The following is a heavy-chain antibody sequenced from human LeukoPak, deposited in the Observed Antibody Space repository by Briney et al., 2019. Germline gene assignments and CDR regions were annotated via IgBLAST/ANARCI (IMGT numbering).Heavy chain of an antibody. V-gene: IGHV4-30-4*08. CDR3: ARALTLGDDAFDI. D-gene: IGHD3-10*01. Sequence: SETLSLTCTVSGGSISSGDYYWSWIRQPPGKGLEWIGYIYYSGSTYYNPSLKSRVTISVDTSKNQFSLKLSSVTAADTAVYYCARALTLGDDAFDIWGQGTMVIVSS. J-gene: IGHJ3*02. CDR2: IYYSGST. CDR1: GGSISSGDYY.